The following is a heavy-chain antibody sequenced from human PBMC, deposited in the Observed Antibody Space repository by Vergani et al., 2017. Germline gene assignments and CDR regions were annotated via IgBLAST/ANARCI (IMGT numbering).Heavy chain of an antibody. CDR3: AREGIVVVPAATFYYYYYGMDV. CDR1: GYTFTGYY. Sequence: QVQLVQSGAEVKKPGASVKVSCKASGYTFTGYYMHWVRQAPGQGLEWMGIINPSGGSTSYAQKFQGRVTMTRDTSTSTVYMELSSLRSEDTAVYYCAREGIVVVPAATFYYYYYGMDVWGQGTTVTVSS. D-gene: IGHD2-2*01. CDR2: INPSGGST. V-gene: IGHV1-46*01. J-gene: IGHJ6*02.